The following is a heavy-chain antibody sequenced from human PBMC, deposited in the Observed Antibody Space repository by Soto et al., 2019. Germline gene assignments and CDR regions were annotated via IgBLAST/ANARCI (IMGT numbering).Heavy chain of an antibody. CDR1: GFTFSSYA. CDR2: ISGSGGST. D-gene: IGHD3-10*01. Sequence: LSCAASGFTFSSYAMSWVRQAPGKGLEWVSAISGSGGSTYYADSVKGRFTISRDNSKNTLYLQMNSLRAEDTAVYYCAKSMVRGVIITFIGFDPWGQGTLVTVSS. CDR3: AKSMVRGVIITFIGFDP. J-gene: IGHJ5*02. V-gene: IGHV3-23*01.